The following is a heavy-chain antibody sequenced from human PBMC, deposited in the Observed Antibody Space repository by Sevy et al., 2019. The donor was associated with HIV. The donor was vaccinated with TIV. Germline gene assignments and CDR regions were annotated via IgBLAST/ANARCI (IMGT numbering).Heavy chain of an antibody. V-gene: IGHV3-48*03. CDR3: ARFPVDLGIAVADNDY. J-gene: IGHJ4*02. CDR2: ISSSGSTI. Sequence: GGSLRLSCAASGFTFSSYEMNWVRQAPGKGLEWVSYISSSGSTIYYADSVKGRFTISRDNAKNSLYLQMNSLRAEDTAVYYCARFPVDLGIAVADNDYWGQGTLVTDSS. CDR1: GFTFSSYE. D-gene: IGHD6-19*01.